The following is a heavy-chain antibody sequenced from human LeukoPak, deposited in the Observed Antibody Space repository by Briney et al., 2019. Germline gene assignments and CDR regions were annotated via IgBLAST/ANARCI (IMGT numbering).Heavy chain of an antibody. Sequence: PSETLSLTCTVSGASISTIISYWGWIRQTPGKGLEWIGSIYYSGTTYYNPSLESRDTISIDTSKNQFSVKLTSVTAADTAVYYCARDQGAVAGIDPWGQGTLVTVSS. CDR3: ARDQGAVAGIDP. J-gene: IGHJ5*02. CDR1: GASISTIISY. V-gene: IGHV4-39*07. D-gene: IGHD6-19*01. CDR2: IYYSGTT.